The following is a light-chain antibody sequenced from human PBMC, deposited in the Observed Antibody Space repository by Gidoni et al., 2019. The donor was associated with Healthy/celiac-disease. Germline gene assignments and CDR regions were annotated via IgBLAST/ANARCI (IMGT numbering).Light chain of an antibody. CDR2: GAS. V-gene: IGKV3-20*01. CDR3: QQYGSSQT. Sequence: ETVLTQSPGTLSLSPGERATLSCRASQSVSSSYLAWYQQKPGQAPRLLIYGASSRATGIPDRFSVSGSGTDFTLTISRLEPEDLAVYYCQQYGSSQTFXXXTKVEIK. CDR1: QSVSSSY. J-gene: IGKJ1*01.